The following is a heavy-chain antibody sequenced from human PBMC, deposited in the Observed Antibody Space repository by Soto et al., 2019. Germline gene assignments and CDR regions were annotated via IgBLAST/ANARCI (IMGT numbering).Heavy chain of an antibody. CDR2: IIPIFGTA. Sequence: SVKVSCKASGGTFSSYAISWVRQAPGQGLEWMGGIIPIFGTANYAQKFQGRVAITADESTSTAYMELSSLRSEDTAVYYCARDSSYCSGGSCYYDWFDPWGQGTLVTVSS. V-gene: IGHV1-69*13. J-gene: IGHJ5*02. CDR3: ARDSSYCSGGSCYYDWFDP. D-gene: IGHD2-15*01. CDR1: GGTFSSYA.